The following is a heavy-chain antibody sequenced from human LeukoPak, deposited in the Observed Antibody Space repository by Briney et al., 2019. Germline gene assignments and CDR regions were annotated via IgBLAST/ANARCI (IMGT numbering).Heavy chain of an antibody. J-gene: IGHJ6*02. Sequence: SETLTLTCTVSGGSISSYYWSWIRQPPGKGREWIGYIYYSGSTNYNPSLKSRVTISVDTSKNQFSLKLSSVTAADTAVYYCARQPRWGRYSSGWYGPDYYYGMDVWGQGTTVTVSS. D-gene: IGHD6-19*01. CDR2: IYYSGST. CDR3: ARQPRWGRYSSGWYGPDYYYGMDV. V-gene: IGHV4-59*08. CDR1: GGSISSYY.